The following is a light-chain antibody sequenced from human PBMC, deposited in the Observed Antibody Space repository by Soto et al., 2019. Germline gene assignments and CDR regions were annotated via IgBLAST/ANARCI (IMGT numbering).Light chain of an antibody. CDR2: EVS. CDR1: SSDVGGYNY. J-gene: IGLJ1*01. V-gene: IGLV2-14*01. Sequence: SVLTQPGAVSCSPGQSITMSCPRTSSDVGGYNYVSLYQQYPGKAPKVMIYEVSHRPSGVSNRFSGSKSGNTASLTISGLRAEDEADYYCSSYRSIGNVVFGTGTKVTVL. CDR3: SSYRSIGNVV.